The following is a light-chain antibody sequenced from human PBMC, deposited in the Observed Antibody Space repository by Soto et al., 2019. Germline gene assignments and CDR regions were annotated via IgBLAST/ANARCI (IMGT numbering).Light chain of an antibody. Sequence: DIQMTQSPSSVSASLGDRVTLSCQARQGIRRSLAWYQQKPGKAPKLLIYAASSLQSGVPSRFRGSGFGTDFTLTISSLQPGDSALYYCQQADTFPITFGQGTRLEIK. J-gene: IGKJ5*01. CDR2: AAS. CDR1: QGIRRS. CDR3: QQADTFPIT. V-gene: IGKV1D-12*01.